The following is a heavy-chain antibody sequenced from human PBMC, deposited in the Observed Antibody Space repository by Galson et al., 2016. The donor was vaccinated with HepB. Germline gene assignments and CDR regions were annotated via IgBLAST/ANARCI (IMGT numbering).Heavy chain of an antibody. Sequence: CAISGDSVSSNIAAWVWIRQSPSRGLEWLGRTYYRDRWYYDFATSVKSRIIINADISENQFSLQLTSVTPEDAALYYCAKAVWLGRGMDVWGQGTAVTVSS. CDR3: AKAVWLGRGMDV. V-gene: IGHV6-1*01. J-gene: IGHJ6*01. D-gene: IGHD2-21*01. CDR2: TYYRDRWYY. CDR1: GDSVSSNIAA.